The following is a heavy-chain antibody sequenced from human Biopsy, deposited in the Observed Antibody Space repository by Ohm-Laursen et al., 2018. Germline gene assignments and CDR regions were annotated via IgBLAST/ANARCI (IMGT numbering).Heavy chain of an antibody. D-gene: IGHD5-24*01. Sequence: ASVKASCNASGNTFATYHIHWVRQAPGQGLEWMGVISPSGATTSSSQKFQGRITMTRDTSTGTVYMDLNSLGSEDTAIYYCARAGVGSDGTDSYYYGMDVWGPGTTVTVSS. J-gene: IGHJ6*02. V-gene: IGHV1-46*01. CDR3: ARAGVGSDGTDSYYYGMDV. CDR1: GNTFATYH. CDR2: ISPSGATT.